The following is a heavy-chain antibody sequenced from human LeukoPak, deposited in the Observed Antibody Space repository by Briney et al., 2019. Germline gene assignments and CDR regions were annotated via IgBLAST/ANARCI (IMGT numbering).Heavy chain of an antibody. V-gene: IGHV3-9*01. CDR3: AKDSSGDYDSSGFDY. CDR2: ISWNSGSI. CDR1: GFTFDDYA. D-gene: IGHD3-22*01. Sequence: GGSLRLSCAASGFTFDDYAMHWVRQAPGKGLEWVSGISWNSGSIGYADSVNGRFTISRDNAKNSLRLQMNSLRAEDTALYYCAKDSSGDYDSSGFDYWGQGTLVTVSS. J-gene: IGHJ4*02.